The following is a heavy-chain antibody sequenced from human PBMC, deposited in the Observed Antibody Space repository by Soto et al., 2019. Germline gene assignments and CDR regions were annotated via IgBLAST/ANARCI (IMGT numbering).Heavy chain of an antibody. V-gene: IGHV3-11*05. CDR3: ARLPKWELDAFDI. J-gene: IGHJ3*02. D-gene: IGHD1-26*01. CDR2: ISSSSSYT. Sequence: QVQLVESGGGLVKPGGSLRLSCAASGFTFSDYYMSWIRQAPGKGLEWVSYISSSSSYTNYADSVKGRFTISRDNAKNSLYLQMNGLRAEDTAVYYCARLPKWELDAFDIWGQGTMVTVSS. CDR1: GFTFSDYY.